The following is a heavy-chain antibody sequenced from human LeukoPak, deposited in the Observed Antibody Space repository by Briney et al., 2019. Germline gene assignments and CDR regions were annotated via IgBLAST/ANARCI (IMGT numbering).Heavy chain of an antibody. CDR1: GFTFSTYW. Sequence: PGGSLRLSCAASGFTFSTYWMSWVRQAPGKGLEWVANKKQDGSEKYYVDSVKGRFTISRDNAKNSLYLQMDSLRAEDTAVYYCARQGWLQLNFLDYWGQGALVTVSS. J-gene: IGHJ4*02. D-gene: IGHD5-24*01. V-gene: IGHV3-7*01. CDR3: ARQGWLQLNFLDY. CDR2: KKQDGSEK.